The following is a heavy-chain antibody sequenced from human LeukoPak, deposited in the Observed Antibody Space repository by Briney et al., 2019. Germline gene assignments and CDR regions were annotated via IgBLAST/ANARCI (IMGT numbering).Heavy chain of an antibody. CDR2: ITPNADRT. CDR3: AIMHGYYDGSGYWVQ. CDR1: GFTFGSYG. V-gene: IGHV3-23*01. J-gene: IGHJ1*01. Sequence: GGSLRLSCAASGFTFGSYGMSWVRQAPGKGLEWVSFITPNADRTSYADSVESRFTISRDNPRNTLYMQMNSLRDEDTAVYHCAIMHGYYDGSGYWVQWGQGTLVTVSS. D-gene: IGHD3-22*01.